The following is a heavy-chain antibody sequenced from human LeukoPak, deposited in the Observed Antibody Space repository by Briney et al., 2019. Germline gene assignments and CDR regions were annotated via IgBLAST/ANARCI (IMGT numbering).Heavy chain of an antibody. CDR1: GYTFIVYY. CDR2: INPKNGDT. Sequence: ASLKVSCKASGYTFIVYYMHWVRQAPGQGLEWMGWINPKNGDTKFAQNFQGRVTMTRDTSISTVYMELSSLISDDTAVYYCAGGDMAVAGKSLGDYWGQGTLVTVSS. J-gene: IGHJ4*02. D-gene: IGHD6-19*01. CDR3: AGGDMAVAGKSLGDY. V-gene: IGHV1-2*02.